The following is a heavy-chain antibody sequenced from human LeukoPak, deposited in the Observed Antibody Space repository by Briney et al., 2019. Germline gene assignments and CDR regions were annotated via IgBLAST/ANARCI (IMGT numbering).Heavy chain of an antibody. CDR3: ARVERIAAAFDP. Sequence: GGSLRLSCAASGFTVSSNFMTWVRQAPGKGLEWVAVIYSGGSTYYADSVKGRFTISRDNSKNTLYLQMNSLRAEDTAVYYCARVERIAAAFDPWGQGTLVTVSS. J-gene: IGHJ5*02. V-gene: IGHV3-53*01. CDR2: IYSGGST. D-gene: IGHD6-13*01. CDR1: GFTVSSNF.